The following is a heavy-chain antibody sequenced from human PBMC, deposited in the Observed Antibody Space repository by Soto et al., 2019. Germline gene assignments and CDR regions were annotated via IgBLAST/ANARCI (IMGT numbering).Heavy chain of an antibody. CDR3: ARDCSPLRGYSYGYGRYYYGMDV. CDR1: GGTFSSYA. D-gene: IGHD5-18*01. J-gene: IGHJ6*02. V-gene: IGHV1-69*13. Sequence: GASVKVSCKASGGTFSSYAISWVRQAPGQGLEWMGGIIPIFGTANYAQKFQGRVTITADESTSTAYMELSSLRSEDTAVYYCARDCSPLRGYSYGYGRYYYGMDVWGQGTTVTVSS. CDR2: IIPIFGTA.